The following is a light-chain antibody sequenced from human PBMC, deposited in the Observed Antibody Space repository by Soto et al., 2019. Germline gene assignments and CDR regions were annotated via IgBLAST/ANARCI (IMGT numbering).Light chain of an antibody. J-gene: IGKJ1*01. V-gene: IGKV1-5*01. CDR2: DAS. CDR3: QQYHTWT. Sequence: DIQMTQSPSTLSASVVDSVAVTCRASQSVSTWLAWYQQKPGKAPKLLISDASSFESGVPSRFSGSGSGTEFTLTISSLQPDDFATYYCQQYHTWTFGQGTKVDI. CDR1: QSVSTW.